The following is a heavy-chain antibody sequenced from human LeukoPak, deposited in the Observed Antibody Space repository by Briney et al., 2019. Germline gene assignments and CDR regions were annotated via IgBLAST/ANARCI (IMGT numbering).Heavy chain of an antibody. Sequence: GGSLRLSCAASGFTFSSYAMSWVRQAPGKGLEWVSAISGSGGSTYYADSVKGRFTISRDNSKNTLYLQMNSLRAEDTAVYYCAKCYMVRGVHYYYYYGMDVWGQGTLVTVSS. J-gene: IGHJ6*02. V-gene: IGHV3-23*01. D-gene: IGHD3-10*01. CDR3: AKCYMVRGVHYYYYYGMDV. CDR2: ISGSGGST. CDR1: GFTFSSYA.